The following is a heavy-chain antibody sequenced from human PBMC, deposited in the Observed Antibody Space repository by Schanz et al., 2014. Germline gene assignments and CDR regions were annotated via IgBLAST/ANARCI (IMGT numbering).Heavy chain of an antibody. J-gene: IGHJ5*02. CDR2: IDPDGLGI. D-gene: IGHD7-27*01. CDR1: EFAFGAYW. CDR3: ARLSWGRVA. Sequence: DVQLVESGGGLVQPGGSLRLSCAASEFAFGAYWMTWVRQAPGKGLEWVANIDPDGLGINYIDSVKGRFTISRDNAENSLDLQMNNVRAEDTGVYYCARLSWGRVAWGQGTLVTVSS. V-gene: IGHV3-7*01.